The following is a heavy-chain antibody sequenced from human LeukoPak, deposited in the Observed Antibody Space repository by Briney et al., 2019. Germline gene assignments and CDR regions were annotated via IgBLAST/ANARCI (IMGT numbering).Heavy chain of an antibody. J-gene: IGHJ4*02. Sequence: GASVKVSCKASGYTFTSYGISWVRQAPGQGLEWMGWISAYNGNTNYAQKFQGRVTMTRDTSISTAYMELSRLRSDDTAVYYCARGRYSSSRFDYWGQGTLVTVSS. D-gene: IGHD6-13*01. CDR2: ISAYNGNT. CDR3: ARGRYSSSRFDY. V-gene: IGHV1-18*01. CDR1: GYTFTSYG.